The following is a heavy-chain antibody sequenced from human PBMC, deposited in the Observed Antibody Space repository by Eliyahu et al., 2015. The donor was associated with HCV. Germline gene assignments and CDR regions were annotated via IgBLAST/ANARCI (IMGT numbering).Heavy chain of an antibody. CDR3: AKGQYYYYYGMDV. CDR1: GFXFSNYG. Sequence: EVQLLXSGGGLEQXGGSLRLXCVGSGFXFSNYGMTWVRQAPGKGLEWVSAISDSGSATYYAXSVKGRFTISRDNSKNTLYLQMNSLRAEDTAVYYCAKGQYYYYYGMDVWGQGTTVTVSS. V-gene: IGHV3-23*01. CDR2: ISDSGSAT. J-gene: IGHJ6*02.